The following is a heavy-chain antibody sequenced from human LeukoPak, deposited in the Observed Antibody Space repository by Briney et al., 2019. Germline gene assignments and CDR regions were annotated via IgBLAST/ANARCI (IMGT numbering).Heavy chain of an antibody. J-gene: IGHJ6*03. Sequence: ASVKVSCKASGYTFTSYAMHWVRQAPGQRLEWMGWINAGNGNTKYSQEFQGRVTITRDTSASTAYMELSSLRSEDMAVYYCARVAVAGNYYYYYYMDVWGKGTTVTISS. CDR2: INAGNGNT. V-gene: IGHV1-3*03. D-gene: IGHD6-19*01. CDR3: ARVAVAGNYYYYYYMDV. CDR1: GYTFTSYA.